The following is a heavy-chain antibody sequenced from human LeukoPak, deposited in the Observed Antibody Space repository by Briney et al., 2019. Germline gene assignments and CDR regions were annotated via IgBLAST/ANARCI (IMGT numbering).Heavy chain of an antibody. D-gene: IGHD1-1*01. V-gene: IGHV3-48*03. CDR3: ARDSNYRLFDY. CDR2: ISSSGSTI. J-gene: IGHJ4*02. CDR1: GFTFSSYE. Sequence: GGSLRLSCAASGFTFSSYEMNGVRQAPGKGLEWVSYISSSGSTIYYADSVKGRFTISRDNAKNSLYLQMNSLRAEDTAVYYCARDSNYRLFDYWGQGTLVTVSS.